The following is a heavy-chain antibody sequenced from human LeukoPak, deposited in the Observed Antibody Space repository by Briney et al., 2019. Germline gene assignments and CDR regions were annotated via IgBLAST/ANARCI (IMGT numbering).Heavy chain of an antibody. CDR3: AKEGYCSSTSCYFVDY. Sequence: GGSLRLSCAASGFTFSSYGMHWVREAPGKGLEWVAVISYDGSNKYYADSVKGRFTISRDNSKNTLYLPMNSLRAEDTAVYYCAKEGYCSSTSCYFVDYWGQGTLVTVSS. D-gene: IGHD2-2*01. V-gene: IGHV3-30*18. CDR2: ISYDGSNK. J-gene: IGHJ4*02. CDR1: GFTFSSYG.